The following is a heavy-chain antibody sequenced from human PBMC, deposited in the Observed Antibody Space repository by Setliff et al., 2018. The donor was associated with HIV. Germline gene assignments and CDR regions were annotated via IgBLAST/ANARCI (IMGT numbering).Heavy chain of an antibody. J-gene: IGHJ6*03. CDR1: GYSFTTYA. V-gene: IGHV1-46*01. CDR3: AREESSIAARHYYYMDV. CDR2: INPSGGST. D-gene: IGHD6-6*01. Sequence: GASVKVSCKASGYSFTTYAISWVRQAPGQGLEWMGIINPSGGSTSYAQKFQGRVTMTRDTSTSTVYMELSSLRSEDTAVYYCAREESSIAARHYYYMDVWGKGTTVTVSS.